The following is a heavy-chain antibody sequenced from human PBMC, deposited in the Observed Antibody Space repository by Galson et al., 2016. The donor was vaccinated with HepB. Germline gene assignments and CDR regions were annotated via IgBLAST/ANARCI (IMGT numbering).Heavy chain of an antibody. Sequence: SETLSLTCTVSGVSVSSYYWSWIRQPPGKGLEWIGYKHNTGRTNYNPALKSRVTISVDTSKNQFSLKVKSVTAADTAVYYCASWSDWDAFDIWGQGTTVTVSS. CDR2: KHNTGRT. D-gene: IGHD2-21*01. CDR1: GVSVSSYY. V-gene: IGHV4-59*02. J-gene: IGHJ3*02. CDR3: ASWSDWDAFDI.